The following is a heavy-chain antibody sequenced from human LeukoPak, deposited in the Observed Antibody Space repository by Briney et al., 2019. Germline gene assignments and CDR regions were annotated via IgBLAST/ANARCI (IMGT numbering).Heavy chain of an antibody. CDR2: INWNGGST. D-gene: IGHD1-1*01. CDR3: ARGKYPDNDDYMDV. CDR1: GFTFSTYE. V-gene: IGHV3-20*04. Sequence: GGSLRLSCAASGFTFSTYEMNWVRQAPGKGLEWVSGINWNGGSTGYVDSVKGRFTISRDNAKNSLYLQMNSLRAEDTAVYYCARGKYPDNDDYMDVWGKGTTVTVSS. J-gene: IGHJ6*03.